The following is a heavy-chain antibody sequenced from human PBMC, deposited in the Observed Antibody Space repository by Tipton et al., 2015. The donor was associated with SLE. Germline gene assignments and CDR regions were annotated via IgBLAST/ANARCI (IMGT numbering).Heavy chain of an antibody. Sequence: TLSLTCAVYGGSFSGYYWCWIRQPPGKGLEWIGEINHSGSTNYNPSLKSRVTISVDTSKNQFSLKLSSVTAADTAVYYCARGPYYDSSGHRSPFDYWGQGTLVTVSS. V-gene: IGHV4-34*01. CDR2: INHSGST. CDR1: GGSFSGYY. D-gene: IGHD3-22*01. CDR3: ARGPYYDSSGHRSPFDY. J-gene: IGHJ4*02.